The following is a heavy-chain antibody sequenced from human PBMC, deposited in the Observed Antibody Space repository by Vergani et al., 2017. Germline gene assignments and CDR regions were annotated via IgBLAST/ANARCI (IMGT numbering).Heavy chain of an antibody. J-gene: IGHJ6*02. D-gene: IGHD3-9*01. CDR1: GYTFTSYY. V-gene: IGHV1-46*03. CDR2: INPSGGST. CDR3: ASTPYDILTGYTSYGMDV. Sequence: QVQLVQSGAEVKKPGASLKVSCKASGYTFTSYYMHWVRQAPGQGLEWMGIINPSGGSTSYAQKFQARVTMTRDTSTSTVYMELSSLGSEDTAVYYCASTPYDILTGYTSYGMDVWGQGTTVTVSS.